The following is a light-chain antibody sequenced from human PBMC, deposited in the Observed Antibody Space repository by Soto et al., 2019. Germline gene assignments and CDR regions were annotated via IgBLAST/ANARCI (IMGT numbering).Light chain of an antibody. CDR3: SSYTTSYFYV. Sequence: QSALTQPASVSGSPGQSITISCTGGGRDIGACNYVSWYQQHPGKAPKLIIYEVENRPSGVSNRFSASKSAFTASLTISGLQAEDEADYYCSSYTTSYFYVFGPGTKVTVL. V-gene: IGLV2-14*01. J-gene: IGLJ1*01. CDR2: EVE. CDR1: GRDIGACNY.